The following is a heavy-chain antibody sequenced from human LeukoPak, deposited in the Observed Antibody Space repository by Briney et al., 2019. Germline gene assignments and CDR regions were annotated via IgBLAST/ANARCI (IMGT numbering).Heavy chain of an antibody. CDR2: TYYRSKWYN. CDR1: GDSVSSNSAA. V-gene: IGHV6-1*01. CDR3: ARGFRFRRVTTGWYFDL. J-gene: IGHJ2*01. Sequence: SQTLSLTCAISGDSVSSNSAAWNWIRQSPSRGLEWLGRTYYRSKWYNDYAVSVKSRITINPDTSKNQFSLQLNSVTPEDTAVYYCARGFRFRRVTTGWYFDLWGRGTLVTVSS. D-gene: IGHD4-17*01.